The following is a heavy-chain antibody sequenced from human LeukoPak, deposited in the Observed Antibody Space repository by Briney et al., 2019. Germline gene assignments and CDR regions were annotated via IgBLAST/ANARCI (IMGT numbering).Heavy chain of an antibody. CDR1: GGSISSSSYY. D-gene: IGHD2-15*01. Sequence: PSETLSLTCTVSGGSISSSSYYWGWLRQPPGKGLEWIVSIYYSGSTYYNPSLKSRVTISVDTSKNQFSLKLSSVTAADTAVYYCARQVWVGIHIVVVVAAPGAFDIWGQGTMVTVSS. CDR3: ARQVWVGIHIVVVVAAPGAFDI. V-gene: IGHV4-39*01. J-gene: IGHJ3*02. CDR2: IYYSGST.